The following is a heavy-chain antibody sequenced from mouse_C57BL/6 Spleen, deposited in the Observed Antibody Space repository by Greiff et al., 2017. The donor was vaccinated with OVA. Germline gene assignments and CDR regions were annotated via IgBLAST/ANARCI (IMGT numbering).Heavy chain of an antibody. CDR3: ARSSYMSYAMDY. J-gene: IGHJ4*01. Sequence: VQLQQSGPELVKPGASVKISCKASGYSFTDYNMNWVKQSNGKSLEWIGVINPNYGTTSYNQKFKGKATLTVDLSSSTAYMQLNILTSEDSAVDSCARSSYMSYAMDYWGQGTSVTVSS. V-gene: IGHV1-39*01. CDR1: GYSFTDYN. CDR2: INPNYGTT. D-gene: IGHD2-10*01.